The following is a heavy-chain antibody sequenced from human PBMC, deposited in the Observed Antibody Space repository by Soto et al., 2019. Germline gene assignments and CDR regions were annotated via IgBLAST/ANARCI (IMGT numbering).Heavy chain of an antibody. CDR1: GFTFSSYA. D-gene: IGHD6-19*01. Sequence: PGGSLRLSCAASGFTFSSYAMHWVRQAPGKGLEWVAVISYDGSNKYYADSVKGRFTISRDNSKNTLYLQMNSLRAEDTAVYYCARDYLGCIAVAVNWYFDLWGRGTLVTVSS. CDR2: ISYDGSNK. J-gene: IGHJ2*01. CDR3: ARDYLGCIAVAVNWYFDL. V-gene: IGHV3-30-3*01.